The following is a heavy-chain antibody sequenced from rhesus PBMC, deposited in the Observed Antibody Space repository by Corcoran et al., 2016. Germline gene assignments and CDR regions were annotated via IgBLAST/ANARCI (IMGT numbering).Heavy chain of an antibody. V-gene: IGHV4-76*01. Sequence: QVQLQESGPGVVKPSETLSLTCAASGGSINSASDWSWTRQLPGEGLEWIGYVFGSSGSTNYNPSLKNRVTISKDASKNQFSLKLSSVTAADTAVYYCARVFSYWGQGVLVTVSS. D-gene: IGHD2-27*01. CDR2: VFGSSGST. CDR1: GGSINSASD. CDR3: ARVFSY. J-gene: IGHJ4*01.